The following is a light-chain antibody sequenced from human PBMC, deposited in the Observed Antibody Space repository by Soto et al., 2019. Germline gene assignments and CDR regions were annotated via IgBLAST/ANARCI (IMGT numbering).Light chain of an antibody. V-gene: IGKV1-5*01. CDR3: QQYSTYSGA. J-gene: IGKJ1*01. CDR1: QSISSW. CDR2: DAS. Sequence: DIQMTQSPSTLSASVGDRITITCRASQSISSWLAWYQQKPGKAPKVLIYDASRLESGVPSRFSGSASGTEFTLTISSRQPDDFATYYCQQYSTYSGAFGQGTKVEIK.